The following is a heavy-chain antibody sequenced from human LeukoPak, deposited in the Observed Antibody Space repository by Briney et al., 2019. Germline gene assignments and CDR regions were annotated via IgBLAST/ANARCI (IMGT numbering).Heavy chain of an antibody. CDR3: ARLGIFEYYDILTGELGGDY. CDR2: IYYSGST. V-gene: IGHV4-59*01. CDR1: GGPISSYY. Sequence: PSETLSLTCTVSGGPISSYYWSWIRQPPGKGLEWIGYIYYSGSTNYNPSLKSRVTISVDTSKNQFSLKLSSVTAADTAVYYCARLGIFEYYDILTGELGGDYWGQGTLVTVSS. D-gene: IGHD3-9*01. J-gene: IGHJ4*02.